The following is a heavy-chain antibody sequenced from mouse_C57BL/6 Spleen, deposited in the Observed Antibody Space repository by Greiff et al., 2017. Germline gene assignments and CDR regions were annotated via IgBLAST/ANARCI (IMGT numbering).Heavy chain of an antibody. CDR2: IAPSASAT. CDR1: GYTFTSYW. V-gene: IGHV1-52*01. CDR3: ARDTVGGIYAMDY. Sequence: QVQLQQPGAELVRPGSSVKLSCKASGYTFTSYWMHWVKQRPIQGLEWIGNIAPSASATHYNQKFKDKATLTVDKSASTAYMQLSSLTSEDSAGDYGARDTVGGIYAMDYWGQGTSVTVSA. J-gene: IGHJ4*01. D-gene: IGHD1-1*01.